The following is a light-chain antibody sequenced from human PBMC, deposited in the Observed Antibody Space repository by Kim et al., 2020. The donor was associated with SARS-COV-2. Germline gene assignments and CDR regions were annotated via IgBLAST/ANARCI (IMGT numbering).Light chain of an antibody. CDR3: QLWDNLNYHPRV. V-gene: IGLV3-12*01. CDR1: NSGSEA. J-gene: IGLJ3*02. Sequence: ADMARVTGGGNNSGSEAVHWFQQKPGQDPVLVICAGANRPSGIPEEFSGSSPSNTTTLTITRIEAGDEADFYCQLWDNLNYHPRVIGGGTQLTVL. CDR2: AGA.